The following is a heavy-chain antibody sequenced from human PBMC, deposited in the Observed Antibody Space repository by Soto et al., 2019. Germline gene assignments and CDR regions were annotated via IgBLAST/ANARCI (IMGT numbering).Heavy chain of an antibody. Sequence: QVQLVQSGAEEKKPGASVKISCKASGYTFTKYAMHWVRQAPGQSLEWMGWINAGNGNTKYSQKFQGRVTITRDTSASTAYMELSNLRSEDTSVYYCAREQWLGVDYWGKGTLVTVSS. CDR1: GYTFTKYA. J-gene: IGHJ4*02. CDR2: INAGNGNT. CDR3: AREQWLGVDY. D-gene: IGHD6-19*01. V-gene: IGHV1-3*05.